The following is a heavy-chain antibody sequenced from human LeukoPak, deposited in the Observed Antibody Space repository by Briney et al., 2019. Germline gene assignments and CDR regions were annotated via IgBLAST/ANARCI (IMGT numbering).Heavy chain of an antibody. CDR3: ARIGVLLWFGEPTAAFDI. V-gene: IGHV3-7*01. J-gene: IGHJ3*02. Sequence: GGSLRLSCAASGFTFSSYWMSWVRQAPGKGLEWVANIKQDGSEKYYVDSVKGRFTISRDNAKNSLYLQMNSLRAEDTAVYYCARIGVLLWFGEPTAAFDIWGQGTMVTVSS. CDR2: IKQDGSEK. CDR1: GFTFSSYW. D-gene: IGHD3-10*01.